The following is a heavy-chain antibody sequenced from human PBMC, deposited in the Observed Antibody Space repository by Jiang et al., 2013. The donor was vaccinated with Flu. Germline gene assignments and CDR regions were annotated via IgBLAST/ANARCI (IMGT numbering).Heavy chain of an antibody. Sequence: VQLVESGAEVKKPGASVKVSCKASGYTFTSYDINWVRQATGQGLEWMGWMNPNSGNTGYAQKFQGRVTMTRNTSISTAYMELSSLRSEDTAVYYCAVTDIVVVVAANYGMDVWGQGTTVTVSS. D-gene: IGHD2-15*01. V-gene: IGHV1-8*01. CDR1: GYTFTSYD. J-gene: IGHJ6*02. CDR3: AVTDIVVVVAANYGMDV. CDR2: MNPNSGNT.